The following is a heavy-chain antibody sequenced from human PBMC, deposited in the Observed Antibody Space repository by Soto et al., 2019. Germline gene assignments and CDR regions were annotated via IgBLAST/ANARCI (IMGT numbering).Heavy chain of an antibody. Sequence: EVQLLESGGGLVQPGGSLRLSCAASGFSFVNYAMNWVRQAPGKGLGWVSGLGGSGTSTSYADSVKGRFTISRDNSRDTLFLQMNSLTADDTAVYYCAKATTNGGWFNPFDSWGQGALVTVSS. V-gene: IGHV3-23*01. CDR2: LGGSGTST. D-gene: IGHD6-19*01. J-gene: IGHJ4*02. CDR1: GFSFVNYA. CDR3: AKATTNGGWFNPFDS.